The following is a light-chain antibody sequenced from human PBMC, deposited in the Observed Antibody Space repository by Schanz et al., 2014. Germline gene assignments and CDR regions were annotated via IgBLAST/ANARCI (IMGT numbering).Light chain of an antibody. CDR1: ESVSSSY. CDR2: GAS. CDR3: QQYGSSSTWT. V-gene: IGKV3-20*01. J-gene: IGKJ1*01. Sequence: EIVLTQSPGTLSLSPGEGATLSCRASESVSSSYLAWYQQKAGQAPRLLISGASSRATGIPDRFSGSGSGTDFTLTISRLEPEDFAVYYCQQYGSSSTWTFGQGTKVEIK.